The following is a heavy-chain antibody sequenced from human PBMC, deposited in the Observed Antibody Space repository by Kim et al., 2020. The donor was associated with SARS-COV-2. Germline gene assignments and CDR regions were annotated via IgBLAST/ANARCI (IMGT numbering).Heavy chain of an antibody. D-gene: IGHD5-12*01. V-gene: IGHV3-30*19. CDR2: MSYDESKT. CDR1: GFTFSSFG. Sequence: GGSLRLSCAASGFTFSSFGMHWVRLAPGKGLEWVAVMSYDESKTYYADSVKGRFTISRDNARNTLYLQMNSLRPEDTAVYYCVREGSSYSVYMGWFDPWG. CDR3: VREGSSYSVYMGWFDP. J-gene: IGHJ5*02.